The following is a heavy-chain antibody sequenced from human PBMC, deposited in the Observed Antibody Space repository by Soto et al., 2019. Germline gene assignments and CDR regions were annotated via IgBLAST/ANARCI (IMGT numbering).Heavy chain of an antibody. CDR1: GYTFTGAY. V-gene: IGHV1-2*02. CDR2: INPSSGGT. Sequence: QAQLVQSGAEVKKPGASVKVSCKASGYTFTGAYIHWVRQAPGQGLEWMGCINPSSGGTEFAQKFQGRVTVTRDTSITTVYMEMNRLRSDDTGVYYCARDFTTRSYGVDVWGQGTAVTVSS. CDR3: ARDFTTRSYGVDV. D-gene: IGHD3-10*01. J-gene: IGHJ6*02.